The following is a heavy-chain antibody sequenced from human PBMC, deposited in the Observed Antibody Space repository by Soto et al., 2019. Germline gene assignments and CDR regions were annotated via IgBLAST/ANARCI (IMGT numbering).Heavy chain of an antibody. Sequence: QITLKESGPTLVKPTQTLTLTCTFSGFSLSTSGVGVGWIRQPPGKALEWLALIYWDDDKRYSPSLKTRLTVTKDTSKNQVVLTKTNMDPVDTATYYCAHVWEPHYYYCGMDAWGQGTTVTVSS. V-gene: IGHV2-5*02. CDR3: AHVWEPHYYYCGMDA. CDR1: GFSLSTSGVG. CDR2: IYWDDDK. D-gene: IGHD1-26*01. J-gene: IGHJ6*02.